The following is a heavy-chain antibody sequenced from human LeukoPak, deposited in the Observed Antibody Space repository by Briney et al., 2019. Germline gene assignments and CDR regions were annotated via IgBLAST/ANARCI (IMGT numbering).Heavy chain of an antibody. Sequence: GGSLRLSHAASGFTVSRNYMSWVPHAPPEGLEWVSVIYSGGSTYYVDSVKGRFTISRDNSKNTLYLQMNSLRGEDTAVYYCARGDFDWLHFDYWGQGTLVTVSS. CDR3: ARGDFDWLHFDY. CDR2: IYSGGST. J-gene: IGHJ4*02. D-gene: IGHD3-9*01. CDR1: GFTVSRNY. V-gene: IGHV3-53*01.